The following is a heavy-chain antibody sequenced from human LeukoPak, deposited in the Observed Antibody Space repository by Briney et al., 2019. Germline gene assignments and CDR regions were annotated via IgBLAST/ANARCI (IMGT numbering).Heavy chain of an antibody. J-gene: IGHJ4*02. D-gene: IGHD3-22*01. V-gene: IGHV4-59*06. Sequence: SETLSLTCTVSGVSISSYYWSWIRQPPGKGLEWIWYIHYSGSTYYNPSLKSRVAISVDTSKNQFSLNLSSVTAADTAVYYCARAPDPNFYDRSGFDYWGQGTLITVSS. CDR2: IHYSGST. CDR3: ARAPDPNFYDRSGFDY. CDR1: GVSISSYY.